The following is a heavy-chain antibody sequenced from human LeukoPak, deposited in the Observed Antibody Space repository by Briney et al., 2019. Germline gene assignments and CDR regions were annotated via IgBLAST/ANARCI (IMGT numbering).Heavy chain of an antibody. CDR1: GFTFSSYG. J-gene: IGHJ6*02. V-gene: IGHV3-30*03. D-gene: IGHD3-10*01. Sequence: GGSLRLSCAASGFTFSSYGMHWVRQAPGKGLEWVALISTDGSKTYYADSLKGRFTISRDNSKNALNLQMNSLITEDTAVYYCATDASGITHHAMDVWGQGTTVTVSS. CDR3: ATDASGITHHAMDV. CDR2: ISTDGSKT.